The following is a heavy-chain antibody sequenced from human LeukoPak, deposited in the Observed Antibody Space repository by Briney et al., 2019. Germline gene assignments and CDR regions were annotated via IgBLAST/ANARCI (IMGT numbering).Heavy chain of an antibody. CDR1: SGSISSGSYY. J-gene: IGHJ4*02. CDR3: ARSSLALYFDY. CDR2: VFTRGTT. V-gene: IGHV4-61*09. Sequence: SETLSLTCTVSSGSISSGSYYWNWIRQPAGKRLEWLGHVFTRGTTNYNASLEGRLTISLDTARNQFSLYLSSVTAADTAMYFCARSSLALYFDYWGQGTLVTASS.